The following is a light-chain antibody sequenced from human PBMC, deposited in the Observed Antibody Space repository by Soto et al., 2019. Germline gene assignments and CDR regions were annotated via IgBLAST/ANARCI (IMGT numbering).Light chain of an antibody. Sequence: MTQSPGTLSLSPGERATLSCRASQIVMSNYLAWYQQKAGQAPRLLIYDASTRATGIPARFSGSGSGTEFTLTISSLQSEDFAVYFCQKYNNWPPWTFGQGTKVDIK. CDR2: DAS. CDR3: QKYNNWPPWT. J-gene: IGKJ1*01. V-gene: IGKV3-15*01. CDR1: QIVMSN.